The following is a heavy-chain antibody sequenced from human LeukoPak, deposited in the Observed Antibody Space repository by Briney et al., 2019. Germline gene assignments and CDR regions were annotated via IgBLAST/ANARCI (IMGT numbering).Heavy chain of an antibody. D-gene: IGHD1-26*01. V-gene: IGHV3-23*01. Sequence: GGSLRLSCAASGFTFNNYAMNWVRQAPGKGLEWVSSISESGDTTHYADSVKGRVTISRDNSQNTLYLLMNSLRAEDTALYYCAKQWVDCWGQGTLVTVSS. CDR1: GFTFNNYA. J-gene: IGHJ4*02. CDR3: AKQWVDC. CDR2: ISESGDTT.